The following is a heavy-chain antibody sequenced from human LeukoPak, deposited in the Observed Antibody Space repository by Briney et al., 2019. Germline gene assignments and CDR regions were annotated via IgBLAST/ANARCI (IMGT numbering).Heavy chain of an antibody. Sequence: ASVKVSCKASGYTFTDYYMHWVRQAPGQGLEWMGWINPKSGDTNYAQKFQGRVTMTRDTSISTAYMELSRLRSDDTAVYYCASVGYCSSTSCYWDFDYWGQGTLVTVSS. CDR1: GYTFTDYY. J-gene: IGHJ4*02. D-gene: IGHD2-2*01. CDR2: INPKSGDT. V-gene: IGHV1-2*02. CDR3: ASVGYCSSTSCYWDFDY.